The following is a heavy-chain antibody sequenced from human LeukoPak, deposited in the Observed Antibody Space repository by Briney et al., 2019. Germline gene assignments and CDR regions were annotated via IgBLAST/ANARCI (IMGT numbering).Heavy chain of an antibody. V-gene: IGHV1-2*02. D-gene: IGHD6-13*01. J-gene: IGHJ6*02. CDR2: INPNSGGT. CDR1: GYTFTGYY. CDR3: AREQPGIAAAPAPYFYGMDV. Sequence: ASVKVSCKASGYTFTGYYMHWVRHAPGQGLEWMGWINPNSGGTNYAQKFQGRVTMTRDTSISTAYMELSSLRSDDTAVYYCAREQPGIAAAPAPYFYGMDVWGQGTTVTVSS.